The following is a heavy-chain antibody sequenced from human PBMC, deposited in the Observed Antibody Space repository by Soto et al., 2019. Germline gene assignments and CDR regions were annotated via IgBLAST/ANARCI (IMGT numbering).Heavy chain of an antibody. CDR3: ARERTRGASAGEFDY. D-gene: IGHD3-10*01. CDR2: IYYSGST. V-gene: IGHV4-59*01. J-gene: IGHJ4*02. Sequence: PSETLSLTCTVSGGASSSYYWSWIRQPPGKGLEWIGYIYYSGSTNYNPSLKRRVTLSLDTSKNQCSLKLSSGTATDTAPYYCARERTRGASAGEFDYWGQGALVT. CDR1: GGASSSYY.